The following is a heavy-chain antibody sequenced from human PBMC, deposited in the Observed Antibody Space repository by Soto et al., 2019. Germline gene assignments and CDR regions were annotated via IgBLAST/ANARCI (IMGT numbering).Heavy chain of an antibody. J-gene: IGHJ5*02. V-gene: IGHV4-39*01. CDR1: GGSISSSSYY. CDR3: ARYRNYDILTGYLNWFDP. Sequence: SETLSLTCTVSGGSISSSSYYWGWIRQPPGKGLEWIGSIYYSGSTYYNPSLKSRVTISVDTSKNQFSLKLSSVTAADTAVYYCARYRNYDILTGYLNWFDPWGQGTLVTVSS. CDR2: IYYSGST. D-gene: IGHD3-9*01.